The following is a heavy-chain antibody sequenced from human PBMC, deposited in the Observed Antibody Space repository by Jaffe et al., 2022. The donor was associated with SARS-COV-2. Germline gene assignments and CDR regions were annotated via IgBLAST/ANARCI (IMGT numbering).Heavy chain of an antibody. CDR2: ISGSSAYV. CDR3: TRIDTGWPLDY. J-gene: IGHJ4*02. D-gene: IGHD6-19*01. Sequence: EVQLVESGGGLVKPGGSLRLSCAASGFTFSSYSMNWVRQAPGKGLEWVSSISGSSAYVNYADSVKGRFTISRENAKTSLYLQMNSLRAEDTAVYYCTRIDTGWPLDYWGQGTRVTVSS. CDR1: GFTFSSYS. V-gene: IGHV3-21*01.